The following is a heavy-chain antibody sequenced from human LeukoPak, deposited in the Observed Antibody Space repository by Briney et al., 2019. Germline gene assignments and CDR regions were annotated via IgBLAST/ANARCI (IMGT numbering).Heavy chain of an antibody. CDR2: IGGSGGSGRGGST. D-gene: IGHD3-3*01. CDR3: AKSTMTFDY. V-gene: IGHV3-23*01. J-gene: IGHJ4*02. CDR1: GFTFNSSG. Sequence: GGSLRLSCAASGFTFNSSGMSWVRQAPGKGLEWVSTIGGSGGSGRGGSTYYTDSAKGRFTISRDNSKNTLYLQMNSLRAEDTGIYYCAKSTMTFDYWGQGTLVTVSS.